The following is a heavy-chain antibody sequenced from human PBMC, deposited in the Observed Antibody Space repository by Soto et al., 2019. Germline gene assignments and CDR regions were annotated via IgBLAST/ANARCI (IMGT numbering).Heavy chain of an antibody. CDR1: GFTFSSYG. CDR2: IWYDGSNK. CDR3: ARAPRLLWFGELLSEFDY. V-gene: IGHV3-33*01. J-gene: IGHJ4*02. D-gene: IGHD3-10*01. Sequence: QVQLVESGGGVVQPGRSLRLSCAASGFTFSSYGMHWVRQAPGKGLEWVAVIWYDGSNKYYADSVKGRFTISRDNSKNTRYLQMNSLRAEDTAVYYCARAPRLLWFGELLSEFDYWGQGTLVTVSS.